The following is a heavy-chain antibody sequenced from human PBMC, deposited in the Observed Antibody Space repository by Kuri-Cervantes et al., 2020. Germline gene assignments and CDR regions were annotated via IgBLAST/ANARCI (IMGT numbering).Heavy chain of an antibody. V-gene: IGHV3-13*01. CDR3: AREGSGWRPRYFDL. CDR2: IGTAGDT. J-gene: IGHJ2*01. Sequence: GESLKIPWAASGFTFSSYDMHWVRQATGKGLEWVSAIGTAGDTYYPGSVKGRFTISRENAKNSLYLQMNSLRAGDTAVYYCAREGSGWRPRYFDLWGRGTLVTVSS. D-gene: IGHD6-19*01. CDR1: GFTFSSYD.